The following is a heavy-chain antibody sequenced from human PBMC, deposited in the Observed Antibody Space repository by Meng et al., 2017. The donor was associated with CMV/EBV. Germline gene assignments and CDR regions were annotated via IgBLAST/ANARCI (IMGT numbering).Heavy chain of an antibody. D-gene: IGHD1-26*01. CDR1: GFTVSSNY. CDR2: IYSGGST. CDR3: ARIGSGSYSWDY. Sequence: EVQLVEAGGGLVQPGGSLRLSCAASGFTVSSNYMSWVRQAPGKGLEWASVIYSGGSTYYADSVKGRFTISRDNSKNTLYLQMNSLRAEDTAVYYCARIGSGSYSWDYWGQGTLVTVSS. J-gene: IGHJ4*02. V-gene: IGHV3-66*01.